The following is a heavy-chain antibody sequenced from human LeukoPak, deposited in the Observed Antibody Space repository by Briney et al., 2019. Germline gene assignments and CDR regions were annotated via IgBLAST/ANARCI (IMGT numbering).Heavy chain of an antibody. CDR2: ISGGGEST. V-gene: IGHV3-23*01. D-gene: IGHD6-19*01. CDR1: EFTFSSHA. CDR3: AKGRYSSGGVPDY. J-gene: IGHJ4*02. Sequence: GGSLRLSCVASEFTFSSHAMNWVRQAPGKGLEWVSSISGGGESTYYADSVKGRFTVSRDNSKNTLYLQINSLRGEDTAVYYCAKGRYSSGGVPDYWGQGTLVTVSS.